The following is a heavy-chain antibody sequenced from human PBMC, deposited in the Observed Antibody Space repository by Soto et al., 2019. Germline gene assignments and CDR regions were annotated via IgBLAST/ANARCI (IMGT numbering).Heavy chain of an antibody. CDR2: ISGSSSYI. Sequence: EVQLLESGGGLVQPGGSLRLSCAASGFTFSSYAMSWVRQAPGKGLEWVSAISGSSSYIYYADSVKGRFTISRDNAKNSLYLQMNSLRAEDTAVYYCARDSSGYLSVFDYWGQGTLVTVSS. CDR3: ARDSSGYLSVFDY. V-gene: IGHV3-21*01. J-gene: IGHJ4*02. D-gene: IGHD3-22*01. CDR1: GFTFSSYA.